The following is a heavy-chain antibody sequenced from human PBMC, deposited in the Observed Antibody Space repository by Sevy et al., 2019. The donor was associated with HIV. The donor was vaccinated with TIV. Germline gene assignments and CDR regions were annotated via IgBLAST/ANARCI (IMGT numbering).Heavy chain of an antibody. CDR3: ARDKDYSNYLPDY. Sequence: GGSLRLSCAASGFTFSSHGMHWVRQAPGKGLEWVAVIWDDGSNKYYADSVKGRFTISRDNSKSTLFLQINSLRAEDTAVYFCARDKDYSNYLPDYWGQGTLVTVSS. V-gene: IGHV3-33*01. CDR2: IWDDGSNK. CDR1: GFTFSSHG. D-gene: IGHD4-4*01. J-gene: IGHJ4*02.